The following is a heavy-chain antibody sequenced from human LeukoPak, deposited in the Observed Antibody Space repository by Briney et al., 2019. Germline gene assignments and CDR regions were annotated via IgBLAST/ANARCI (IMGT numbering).Heavy chain of an antibody. CDR3: ARDRSGNYDAFDI. CDR1: GFTFSSFG. D-gene: IGHD4-11*01. Sequence: PGRSLKLSCAATGFTFSSFGIHWARQAPGKGLEWVAVISNDGSNKDYADSVKGRFIISRDNSKNTLYLQMNSLRVGDTAVYYCARDRSGNYDAFDIWGQGTMVTVSS. V-gene: IGHV3-30*03. CDR2: ISNDGSNK. J-gene: IGHJ3*02.